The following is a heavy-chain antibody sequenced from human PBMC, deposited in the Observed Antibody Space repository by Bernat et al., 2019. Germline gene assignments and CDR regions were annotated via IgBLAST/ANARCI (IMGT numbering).Heavy chain of an antibody. Sequence: ELQLLESGGGLVQPGGSLSLSCAASGSSVSSNSMSWVRQAPGKGLEWVSVIYIGGSTYYADSVKGRFTISRDNSKNTLYLQMNSLRAEDTAVYYCARDLMTTKGMGVWGQGTTVAVSS. V-gene: IGHV3-66*01. J-gene: IGHJ6*02. D-gene: IGHD4-17*01. CDR2: IYIGGST. CDR1: GSSVSSNS. CDR3: ARDLMTTKGMGV.